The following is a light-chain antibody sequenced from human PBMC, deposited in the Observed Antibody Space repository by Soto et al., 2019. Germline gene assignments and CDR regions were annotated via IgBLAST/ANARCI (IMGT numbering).Light chain of an antibody. CDR2: KAS. CDR1: RSIDDW. CDR3: QQYGSYSPWT. Sequence: DFPMTQSPSTLSASVGDTVTITCRASRSIDDWLAWYQQRPGKDPKLLIYKASNLESGVPSRFSGSGFGTEFTLTISSLQPDDFASYYCQQYGSYSPWTFGQGTKVEIK. J-gene: IGKJ1*01. V-gene: IGKV1-5*03.